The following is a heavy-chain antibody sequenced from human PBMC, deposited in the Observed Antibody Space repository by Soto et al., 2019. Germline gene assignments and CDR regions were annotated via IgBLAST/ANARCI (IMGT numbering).Heavy chain of an antibody. Sequence: QVQLQESGPGLVKPSQTLSLTCTVSGGSISSGGYYWSWIRQHPGKGLEWIGYIYYSGSTYYNPSLKSRVTLSVDTSKNQFSLKLSSVTAADTAVYYCARAFGGSHYGSGSYQGLAVFDPWGQGTLVTVSS. J-gene: IGHJ5*02. V-gene: IGHV4-31*03. CDR1: GGSISSGGYY. CDR3: ARAFGGSHYGSGSYQGLAVFDP. D-gene: IGHD3-10*01. CDR2: IYYSGST.